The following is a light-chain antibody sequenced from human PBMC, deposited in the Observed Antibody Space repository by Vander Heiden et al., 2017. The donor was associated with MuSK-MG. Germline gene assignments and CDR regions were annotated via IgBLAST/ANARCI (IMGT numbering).Light chain of an antibody. Sequence: DIQMTQSPSSLSASVGDRVTITCRASQSISSYLNWYQQKPGKAPKLLIYAASSLQSGVPSRFSGSGSGTDFTLTISRLQPEDFATYYCQQSYSTPLITFGQGTRMEIK. J-gene: IGKJ5*01. CDR3: QQSYSTPLIT. CDR1: QSISSY. CDR2: AAS. V-gene: IGKV1-39*01.